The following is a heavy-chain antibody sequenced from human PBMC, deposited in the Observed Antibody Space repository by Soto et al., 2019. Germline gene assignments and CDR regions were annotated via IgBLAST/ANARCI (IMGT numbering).Heavy chain of an antibody. Sequence: GGSLRLSCAASGFTFSTYAMNWVRQAPGEGLEWVSAISGSGGSTYYADSVKGRFTISRDNSKNTLYLQMNSLRAEDTAVYYCAKGATSSWYGGHFDCWGQGTLVTVSS. D-gene: IGHD6-13*01. CDR3: AKGATSSWYGGHFDC. CDR2: ISGSGGST. V-gene: IGHV3-23*01. CDR1: GFTFSTYA. J-gene: IGHJ4*02.